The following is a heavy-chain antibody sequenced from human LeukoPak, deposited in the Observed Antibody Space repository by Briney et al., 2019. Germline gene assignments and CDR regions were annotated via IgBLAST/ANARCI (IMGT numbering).Heavy chain of an antibody. J-gene: IGHJ4*02. CDR2: ISGSGGST. CDR3: ARGVYYYDSSGLPDY. CDR1: GFTFSSYA. V-gene: IGHV3-23*01. D-gene: IGHD3-22*01. Sequence: GGSLRLSCAASGFTFSSYAMSWVRQAPGKGLEWVSAISGSGGSTYYADSVKGRFTISRDNAKNSLYLQMNSLRAEDTAVYYCARGVYYYDSSGLPDYWGQGTLVTVSS.